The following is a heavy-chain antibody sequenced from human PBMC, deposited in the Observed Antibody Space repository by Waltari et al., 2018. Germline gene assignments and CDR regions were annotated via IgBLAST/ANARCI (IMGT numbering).Heavy chain of an antibody. J-gene: IGHJ6*02. V-gene: IGHV1-8*01. CDR1: GYTFTSYD. CDR3: ARIELYYYGMDV. CDR2: MNPNSGNT. Sequence: QVQLVQSGAEVKKPGASVKVSCKASGYTFTSYDINWVRQATGQGLEWMGWMNPNSGNTGDAQKFQGRVTMTRNTSKSQVVLTMTNMDPVDTATYYCARIELYYYGMDVWGQGTTVTVSS. D-gene: IGHD5-18*01.